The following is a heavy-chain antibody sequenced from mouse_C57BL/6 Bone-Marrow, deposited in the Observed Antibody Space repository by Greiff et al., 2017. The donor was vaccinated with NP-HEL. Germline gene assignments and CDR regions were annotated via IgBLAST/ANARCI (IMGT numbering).Heavy chain of an antibody. J-gene: IGHJ3*01. CDR3: AGNYDGFAF. CDR1: GFTFSSYT. CDR2: ISGGGGDT. Sequence: DVHLVESGGGLVKPGGSLKLSCAASGFTFSSYTMSWVRQTPEKRLAWVATISGGGGDTYYPDSVKGRFTLSRATAMNTLYLQMGSLRSEDTAVYYCAGNYDGFAFGGRGTVVTVSA. V-gene: IGHV5-9*04. D-gene: IGHD1-1*01.